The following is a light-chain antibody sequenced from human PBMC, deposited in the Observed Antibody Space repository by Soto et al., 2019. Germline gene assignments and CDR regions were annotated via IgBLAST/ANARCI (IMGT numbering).Light chain of an antibody. CDR3: QQYGSSPLT. J-gene: IGKJ4*01. Sequence: DIVMTQSPGTLSLSPGERATLSCRASQSVSSSYLAWYQQKPGQAPRLLIYGASSRATGLPDRFSGSGSGTDFTLTISRLEPEDFAVYYCQQYGSSPLTFGGGTKVEIK. V-gene: IGKV3-20*01. CDR2: GAS. CDR1: QSVSSSY.